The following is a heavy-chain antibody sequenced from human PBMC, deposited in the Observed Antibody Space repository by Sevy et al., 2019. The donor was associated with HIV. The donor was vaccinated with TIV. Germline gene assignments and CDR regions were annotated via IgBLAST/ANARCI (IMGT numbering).Heavy chain of an antibody. CDR2: INHSGST. CDR1: GGSFSGYY. J-gene: IGHJ6*02. Sequence: SETLSLTCAVYGGSFSGYYWSWIRQPPGKGLEWFGEINHSGSTNYNPSLKSRVTISVDTSKNQFSLKVSSVTAADTAVYYCARDYYDSSGYYAVTYYYYGMDVWGQGTTVTVSS. CDR3: ARDYYDSSGYYAVTYYYYGMDV. V-gene: IGHV4-34*01. D-gene: IGHD3-22*01.